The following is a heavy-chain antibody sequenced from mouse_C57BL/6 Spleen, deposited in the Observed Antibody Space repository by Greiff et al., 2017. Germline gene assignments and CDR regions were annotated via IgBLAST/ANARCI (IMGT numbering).Heavy chain of an antibody. CDR3: ARTISIDYYGSSYSYFDY. CDR2: IYPGDGDT. J-gene: IGHJ2*01. D-gene: IGHD1-1*01. V-gene: IGHV1-82*01. CDR1: GYAFSSSW. Sequence: VKLVESGPELVKPGASVKISCKASGYAFSSSWMNWVKQRPGKGLEWIGRIYPGDGDTNYNGKFKGKATLTADKSSSTAYMQLSSLTSEDSAVYFCARTISIDYYGSSYSYFDYWGQGTTLTVSS.